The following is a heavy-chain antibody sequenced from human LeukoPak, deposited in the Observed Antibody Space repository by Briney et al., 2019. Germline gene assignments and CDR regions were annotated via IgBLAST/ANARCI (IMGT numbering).Heavy chain of an antibody. D-gene: IGHD6-13*01. V-gene: IGHV3-21*01. CDR2: ISSSSSYI. CDR1: GFTFSSYS. CDR3: ARDKLYSSSWYALFDY. J-gene: IGHJ4*02. Sequence: GGSLRLSCAASGFTFSSYSMNWVRQAPGKGLEWVSSISSSSSYIYYADSVKGRFTISRDNAKNPLYLQMNSLRAEDTAVYYCARDKLYSSSWYALFDYWGQGTLVTVSS.